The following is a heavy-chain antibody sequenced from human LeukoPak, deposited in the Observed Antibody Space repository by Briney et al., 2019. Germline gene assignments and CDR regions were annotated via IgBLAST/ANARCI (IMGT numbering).Heavy chain of an antibody. J-gene: IGHJ3*02. D-gene: IGHD2-15*01. CDR3: ARRYCSGGSCYSKDAFDI. CDR1: GYNLTRYW. Sequence: GESLKISCKGSGYNLTRYWIGWVRQMPGKGLEWMGIIYPGDSDTRYSPSFQGQVTISVDKSISTAYLQWSSLKASDTAMYYCARRYCSGGSCYSKDAFDIWGQGTMVTVSS. V-gene: IGHV5-51*01. CDR2: IYPGDSDT.